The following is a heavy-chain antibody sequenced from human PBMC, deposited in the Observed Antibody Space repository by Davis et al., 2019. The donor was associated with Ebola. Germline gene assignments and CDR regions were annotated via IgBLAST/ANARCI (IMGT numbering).Heavy chain of an antibody. CDR2: ISASGDTT. CDR1: GFTLRSFA. D-gene: IGHD2-15*01. Sequence: GESLKISCAASGFTLRSFAMGWVRQAPGKGLEWVSAISASGDTTYYADSVKGRFTISSDHSKTLLTLQMTSLRAEDAAIYYCARRGAGGYWWGAFDYWGQGALVTVSS. J-gene: IGHJ4*02. CDR3: ARRGAGGYWWGAFDY. V-gene: IGHV3-23*01.